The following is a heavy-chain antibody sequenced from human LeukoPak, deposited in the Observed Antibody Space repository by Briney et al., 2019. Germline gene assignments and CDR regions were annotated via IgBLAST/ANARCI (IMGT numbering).Heavy chain of an antibody. CDR1: GFTFSGYA. V-gene: IGHV3-30*01. Sequence: PGRSLRLSCAASGFTFSGYAMHWVRQAPGKGLEGAAVISPDGSNKYYADPVKGQFTISRDNSKDTLSLQMNSLRPEDTAVYYCARGAGTTVYYMDVWGKGTTVTVSS. J-gene: IGHJ6*03. CDR2: ISPDGSNK. CDR3: ARGAGTTVYYMDV. D-gene: IGHD1-7*01.